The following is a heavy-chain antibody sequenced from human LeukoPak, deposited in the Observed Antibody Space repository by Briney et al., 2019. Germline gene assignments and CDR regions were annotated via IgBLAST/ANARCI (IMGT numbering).Heavy chain of an antibody. D-gene: IGHD3-9*01. V-gene: IGHV1-18*01. Sequence: ATVRVSCKASGYTFTSYGISWVRQAPGQGLEWMGWISAYNGNTNYAQKLQGRVTMTTDTSTSTAYMELRSLRSDDTAVYYCARDPLTGYYSYWGQGTLVTVSS. CDR2: ISAYNGNT. CDR3: ARDPLTGYYSY. J-gene: IGHJ4*02. CDR1: GYTFTSYG.